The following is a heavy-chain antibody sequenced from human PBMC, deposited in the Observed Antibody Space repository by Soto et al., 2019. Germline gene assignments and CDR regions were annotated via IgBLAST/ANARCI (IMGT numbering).Heavy chain of an antibody. Sequence: GESLKISCKGSGYSFTSYWIGWMRQMPGKGLEWMGIIYPGDSDTRYSPSFQGQVTISADKSTSTAYLQWSSLKASDTAMYYCARQVCSSTSCYNPYYYYGMDVWGQGTTVTVSS. J-gene: IGHJ6*02. V-gene: IGHV5-51*01. CDR1: GYSFTSYW. CDR3: ARQVCSSTSCYNPYYYYGMDV. D-gene: IGHD2-2*02. CDR2: IYPGDSDT.